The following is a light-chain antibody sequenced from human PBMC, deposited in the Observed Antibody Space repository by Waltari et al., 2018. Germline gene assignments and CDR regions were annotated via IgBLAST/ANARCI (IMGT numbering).Light chain of an antibody. CDR1: NSDVGSFNL. Sequence: QSALTQPASVSGSPGQSITISCTGSNSDVGSFNLFSWYQQHPGNAPTPIIYDVIHRPAGVSKRFSGSKSANTASLTISGLQAEDEADYYCSSYTSTRVFYVFGTGITVIVL. V-gene: IGLV2-14*02. CDR2: DVI. J-gene: IGLJ1*01. CDR3: SSYTSTRVFYV.